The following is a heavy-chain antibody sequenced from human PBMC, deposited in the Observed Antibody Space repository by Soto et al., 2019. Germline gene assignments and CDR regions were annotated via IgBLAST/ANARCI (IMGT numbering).Heavy chain of an antibody. J-gene: IGHJ5*02. CDR2: IYHTGTT. Sequence: SETLSLTCSVSGGSISSIDSFWSWIRQPPGKGLEWIGFIYHTGTTYYNPSLRRRVTISIDTSKSQFSMKLNSVTAADTAVYYCARVMAAMQNWLDPWGQGTLVTVAS. V-gene: IGHV4-30-4*01. CDR3: ARVMAAMQNWLDP. CDR1: GGSISSIDSF. D-gene: IGHD2-2*01.